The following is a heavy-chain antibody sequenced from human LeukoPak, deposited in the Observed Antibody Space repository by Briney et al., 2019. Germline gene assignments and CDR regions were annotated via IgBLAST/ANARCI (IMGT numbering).Heavy chain of an antibody. CDR1: GFTVSSNY. J-gene: IGHJ4*02. CDR2: IYSGGST. D-gene: IGHD3-3*01. Sequence: GGSLRLSCAASGFTVSSNYMSWVRQAPGKGLEWVSVIYSGGSTYYADTVKGRFTISRDNSKNTLYLQMNSLRAEDTAVYYCARAIWSGYQYYFDYWGQGTLVTVSS. CDR3: ARAIWSGYQYYFDY. V-gene: IGHV3-53*01.